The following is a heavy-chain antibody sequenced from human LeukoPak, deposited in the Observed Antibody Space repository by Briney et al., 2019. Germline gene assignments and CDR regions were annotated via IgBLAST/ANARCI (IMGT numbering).Heavy chain of an antibody. CDR2: ISAYNGNT. D-gene: IGHD5-24*01. J-gene: IGHJ5*02. CDR1: RYTFTSYG. Sequence: ASVKGSCKTSRYTFTSYGISWVRQAPGQGLEWMGYISAYNGNTNYAHKLQGRVTMTTDTSKSTAYVELRSVRCEDTAVYYCARVGMATIFPWFDPWGQGTLVSVCS. V-gene: IGHV1-18*01. CDR3: ARVGMATIFPWFDP.